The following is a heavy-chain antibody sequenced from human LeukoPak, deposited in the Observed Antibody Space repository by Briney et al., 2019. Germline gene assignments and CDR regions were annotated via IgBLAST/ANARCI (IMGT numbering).Heavy chain of an antibody. J-gene: IGHJ4*02. CDR3: ARDQATSGGGLDS. V-gene: IGHV3-53*01. Sequence: PGGSLRLSCAASGFTVSGTHVSWVRQAPGKGLEWVSAIYTGGTTYYSDSVEGRFTISRDKSKNTLYLQMDSLRVEDTAVYYCARDQATSGGGLDSWGQGTLVTVSS. CDR1: GFTVSGTH. D-gene: IGHD3-16*01. CDR2: IYTGGTT.